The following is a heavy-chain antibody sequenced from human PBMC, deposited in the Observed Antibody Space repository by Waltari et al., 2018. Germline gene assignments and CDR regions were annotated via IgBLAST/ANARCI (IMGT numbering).Heavy chain of an antibody. CDR1: GGTFSSYA. V-gene: IGHV1-69*14. Sequence: QVQLVQSGAEVKKPGSSVKVSCKASGGTFSSYAISWVRQAPGQGLEWMGGIIPIFGTANYAQKFQGRVTITADKSTSTAYMELSSLRSEDTAVYYCAREAIDWLLSPSSPYFDYWGQGTLVTVSS. CDR2: IIPIFGTA. J-gene: IGHJ4*02. CDR3: AREAIDWLLSPSSPYFDY. D-gene: IGHD3-9*01.